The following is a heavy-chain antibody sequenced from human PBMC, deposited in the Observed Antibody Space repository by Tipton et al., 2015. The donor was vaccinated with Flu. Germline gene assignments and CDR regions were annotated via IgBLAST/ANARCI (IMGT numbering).Heavy chain of an antibody. CDR3: ARDINWGIDY. V-gene: IGHV3-7*01. J-gene: IGHJ4*02. Sequence: GSLRLSCAASGFPFSEFWMHWVRQAPGKGLEWVAHINQDGSEEAYVESVKGRFTISRDNARNSLYLQMNSLRDEDTAVYFCARDINWGIDYWGQGVLVTVSS. D-gene: IGHD7-27*01. CDR2: INQDGSEE. CDR1: GFPFSEFW.